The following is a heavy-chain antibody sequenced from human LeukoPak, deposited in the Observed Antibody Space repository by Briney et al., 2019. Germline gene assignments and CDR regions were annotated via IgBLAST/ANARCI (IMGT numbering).Heavy chain of an antibody. CDR1: RFTHWDYI. J-gene: IGHJ4*02. CDR3: TGDSGSYYGYFDY. D-gene: IGHD1-26*01. CDR2: IRSKSYGGPT. Sequence: PGRSLGLSLTASRFTHWDYITSRVPGTPRKGPEDGGFIRSKSYGGPTECAVSVTGSFTICRDDSKSIAYLPKNSVKTEDTAVYYCTGDSGSYYGYFDYWGKTTLVTVS. V-gene: IGHV3-49*04.